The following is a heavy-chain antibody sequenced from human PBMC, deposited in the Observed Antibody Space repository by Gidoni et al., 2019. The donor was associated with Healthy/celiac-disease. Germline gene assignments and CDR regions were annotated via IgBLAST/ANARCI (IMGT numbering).Heavy chain of an antibody. V-gene: IGHV3-21*01. Sequence: EVQLVESGGGLVKPGGSLRLSCAASGFPFSRYSMNWGRQAPGKGLEWVSSISSSSSYIYYADSVKGRFTISRDNAKNSLYLQMNSLRAEDTAVYYCARGGVVRGVKFWFDPWGQGTLVTVSS. J-gene: IGHJ5*02. CDR1: GFPFSRYS. CDR2: ISSSSSYI. CDR3: ARGGVVRGVKFWFDP. D-gene: IGHD3-10*01.